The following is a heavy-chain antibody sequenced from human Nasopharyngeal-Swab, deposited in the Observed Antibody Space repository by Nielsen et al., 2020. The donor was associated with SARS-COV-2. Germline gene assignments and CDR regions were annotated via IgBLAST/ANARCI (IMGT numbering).Heavy chain of an antibody. CDR2: IKSKTDSGTT. CDR3: TTVNSMGAIDY. J-gene: IGHJ4*02. CDR1: GFTFSNAW. D-gene: IGHD1-26*01. Sequence: GESLKISCAASGFTFSNAWMSWVRQTPGKGLEWVGRIKSKTDSGTTDYAAPVKGRFTISRDDSKNTLYLQMNSLKTEDTAVYYCTTVNSMGAIDYWGQGTLVTVSS. V-gene: IGHV3-15*01.